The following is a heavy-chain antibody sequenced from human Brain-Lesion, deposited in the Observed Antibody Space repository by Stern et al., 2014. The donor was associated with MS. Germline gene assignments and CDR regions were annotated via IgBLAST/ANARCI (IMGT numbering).Heavy chain of an antibody. CDR1: GFTFSNYW. CDR3: ARGERWFDS. Sequence: EVHLVESGGGLVQPGGSLRLSCAASGFTFSNYWMHWVRQAPGEGLVWVSRVNNDGRRTSYADSVKGRFTMYRDNAKNTLYLQMNSLRVEDTAIYYCARGERWFDSWGQGTLVTVSS. D-gene: IGHD3-10*01. J-gene: IGHJ5*01. V-gene: IGHV3-74*02. CDR2: VNNDGRRT.